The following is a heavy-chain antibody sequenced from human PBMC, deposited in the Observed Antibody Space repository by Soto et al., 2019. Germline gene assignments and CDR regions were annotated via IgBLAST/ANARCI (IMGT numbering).Heavy chain of an antibody. CDR3: AREGGDDYVWGSYRGARVFDY. Sequence: QVQLAESGGGVVQPGRSLRLSCAASGFTFSSYGMHWVRQAPGKGLEWVAVIWYDGSNKYYADSVKGRFTISRDNSKNTLYLQMNSLRAEDTAVYYCAREGGDDYVWGSYRGARVFDYWGQGTLVTVSS. V-gene: IGHV3-33*01. D-gene: IGHD3-16*02. CDR1: GFTFSSYG. CDR2: IWYDGSNK. J-gene: IGHJ4*02.